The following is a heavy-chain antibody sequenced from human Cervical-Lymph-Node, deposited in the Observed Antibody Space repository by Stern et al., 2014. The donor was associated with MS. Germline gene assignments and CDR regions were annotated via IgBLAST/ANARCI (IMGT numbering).Heavy chain of an antibody. V-gene: IGHV1-24*01. CDR3: ATHRGRVTYYYGMDV. J-gene: IGHJ6*02. D-gene: IGHD2-21*02. CDR1: GYTLSEIS. CDR2: FDPEHGET. Sequence: VHLVESGAEVKKPGASVKVSCKVSGYTLSEISMHWVRQAPGKGLEWTGGFDPEHGETRYAQKFQGRVTMAEDRSTDTSYMELSSLRSEDTAVYYCATHRGRVTYYYGMDVWGQGTTVTVSS.